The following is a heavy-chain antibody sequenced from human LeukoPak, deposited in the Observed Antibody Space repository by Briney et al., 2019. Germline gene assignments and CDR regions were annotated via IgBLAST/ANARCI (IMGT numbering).Heavy chain of an antibody. CDR1: GYTXTGYY. J-gene: IGHJ4*02. CDR3: ARDNARWLQLHFDY. V-gene: IGHV1-2*02. Sequence: GASVKVSCKASGYTXTGYYMHGVRQAPGQGLEWMGWINPNSGGTNYAQKFQGRVTMTRDTSISTAYMELSRLRSDDTAVYYCARDNARWLQLHFDYWGQGTLVTVSS. CDR2: INPNSGGT. D-gene: IGHD5-24*01.